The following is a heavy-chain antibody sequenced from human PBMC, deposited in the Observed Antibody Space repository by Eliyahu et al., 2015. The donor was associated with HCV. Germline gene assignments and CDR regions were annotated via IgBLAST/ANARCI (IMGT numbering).Heavy chain of an antibody. J-gene: IGHJ4*03. D-gene: IGHD2-15*01. Sequence: DSVKGRFTISRDDSKNTLYLQMNSLRAEDTALYYCAEAPETWYYFDYWGQGSRVTVSS. V-gene: IGHV3-23*01. CDR3: AEAPETWYYFDY.